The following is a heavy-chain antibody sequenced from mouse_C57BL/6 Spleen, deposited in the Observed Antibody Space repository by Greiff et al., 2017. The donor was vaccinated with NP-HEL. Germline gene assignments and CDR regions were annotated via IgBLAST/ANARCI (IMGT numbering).Heavy chain of an antibody. V-gene: IGHV1-82*01. D-gene: IGHD1-1*01. J-gene: IGHJ2*01. CDR2: IYPGDGDT. Sequence: QVQLKQSGPELVKPGASVKISCKASGYAFSSSWMNWVKQRPGKGLEWIGRIYPGDGDTNYNGKFKGKATLTADKSSSTAYMQLSSLTCEDSAVYFCARLGYYYGSSPPFDYWGQGTTLTVSS. CDR1: GYAFSSSW. CDR3: ARLGYYYGSSPPFDY.